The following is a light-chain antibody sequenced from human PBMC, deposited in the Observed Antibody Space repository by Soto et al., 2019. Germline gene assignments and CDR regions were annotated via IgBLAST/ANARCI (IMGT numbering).Light chain of an antibody. CDR1: QGIGNN. V-gene: IGKV1-17*01. CDR3: QKYNSVPQT. CDR2: AAS. J-gene: IGKJ1*01. Sequence: DIQMTQSPSSLFASVGDRVTITCRASQGIGNNLGWYQQKPGQAPNLLIYAASTLQSGVPSRFSGSGSGTHFTLTIASLQPEDVATYYCQKYNSVPQTFGQGTKVDI.